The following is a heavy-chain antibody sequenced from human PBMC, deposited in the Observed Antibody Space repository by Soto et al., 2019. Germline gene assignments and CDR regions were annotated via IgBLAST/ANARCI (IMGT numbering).Heavy chain of an antibody. V-gene: IGHV1-3*01. CDR1: GYMFTKSA. CDR3: ARDGVAAGNINFDY. Sequence: ASVKVSYKASGYMFTKSAMHWVRQAPGQRLEWMGWISGDSGNTKYSPKLQDRVTITRDTSASTAYMELSSLRSEDTALYYCARDGVAAGNINFDYWGQGTLVTVSS. J-gene: IGHJ4*01. CDR2: ISGDSGNT. D-gene: IGHD6-19*01.